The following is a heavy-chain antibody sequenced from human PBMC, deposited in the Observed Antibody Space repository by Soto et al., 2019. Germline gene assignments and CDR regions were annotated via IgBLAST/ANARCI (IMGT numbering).Heavy chain of an antibody. V-gene: IGHV3-23*01. D-gene: IGHD3-3*01. CDR1: GFTFSSYA. CDR2: ISGSGGST. J-gene: IGHJ4*02. CDR3: AFSAYYDFWSGYPFDY. Sequence: PGGSLRLSCAASGFTFSSYAMSWVRQAPGKGLEWVSAISGSGGSTYYADSVKGRFTISRDNSKNTLYLQMNSLRAEDTAVYYCAFSAYYDFWSGYPFDYWGQGTLVTVSS.